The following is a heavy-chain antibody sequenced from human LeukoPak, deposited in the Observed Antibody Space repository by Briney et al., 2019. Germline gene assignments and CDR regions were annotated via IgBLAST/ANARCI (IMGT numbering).Heavy chain of an antibody. CDR3: ARNDSSGYFDY. CDR2: VYHSGST. Sequence: SETLSLTCAVSDYSISSGNYWGWIRQSPGKGLEWIGSVYHSGSTHYRPSLKSRVTISVDTSKNQFSLKLSPVTAADTAVYYCARNDSSGYFDYWGQGTLVTVSS. D-gene: IGHD3-22*01. V-gene: IGHV4-38-2*01. CDR1: DYSISSGNY. J-gene: IGHJ4*02.